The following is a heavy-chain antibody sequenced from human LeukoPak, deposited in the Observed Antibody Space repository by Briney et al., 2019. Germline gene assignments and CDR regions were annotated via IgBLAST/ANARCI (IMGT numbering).Heavy chain of an antibody. J-gene: IGHJ4*02. V-gene: IGHV3-30*04. CDR2: ISYDGSNK. D-gene: IGHD1-26*01. CDR3: AKGDSGSPTD. Sequence: GGSLRLSCAASGFTFSSYAMHWVRQAPGKGLEWVAVISYDGSNKYYADSVKGRFTISRGNSKNTLYLQMNSLRAEDTAVYYCAKGDSGSPTDWGQGTLVTVSS. CDR1: GFTFSSYA.